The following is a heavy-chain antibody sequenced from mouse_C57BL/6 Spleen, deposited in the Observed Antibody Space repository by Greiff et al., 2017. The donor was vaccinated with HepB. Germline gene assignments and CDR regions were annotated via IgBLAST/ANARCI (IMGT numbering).Heavy chain of an antibody. V-gene: IGHV1-26*01. CDR2: INPNNGGT. Sequence: EVQLQQSGPELVKPGASVKISCKASGYTFTDYYMNWVKQSHGKSLEWIGDINPNNGGTSYNQKFKGKATLTVDKSSSTAYMELRSLTSEDSAVYYCASPLYYYGSSVYAMDYWGQGTSVTVSS. CDR1: GYTFTDYY. D-gene: IGHD1-1*01. CDR3: ASPLYYYGSSVYAMDY. J-gene: IGHJ4*01.